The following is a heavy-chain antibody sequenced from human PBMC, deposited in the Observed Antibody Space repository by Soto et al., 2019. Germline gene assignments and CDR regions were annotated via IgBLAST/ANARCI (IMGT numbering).Heavy chain of an antibody. J-gene: IGHJ3*02. V-gene: IGHV3-7*05. CDR3: AREAREQWPFRGAFDI. CDR2: IKQDGSEK. D-gene: IGHD6-19*01. CDR1: GFTFSSYW. Sequence: GESLRLSCAASGFTFSSYWMSWVRQAPGKGLEWVANIKQDGSEKYYVDSVKGRFTISRDNAKNSLYLQMNSLRAEDTAVYYCAREAREQWPFRGAFDIWGQGTMVTVSS.